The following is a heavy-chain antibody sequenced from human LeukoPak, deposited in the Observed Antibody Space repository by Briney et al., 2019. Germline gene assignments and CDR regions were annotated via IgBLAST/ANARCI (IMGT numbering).Heavy chain of an antibody. CDR3: ARDRYCSSNSCFRFAY. Sequence: GASVKPSCKASGYTVTAYYMHWVRQAPGQRLEWLRWIKPNSGGTNYAQKLQGRVTMTRDTSIGTAYMGLSRLRSDDTAVYYWARDRYCSSNSCFRFAYWGQGTLVTVPS. D-gene: IGHD2-2*01. J-gene: IGHJ4*02. CDR1: GYTVTAYY. CDR2: IKPNSGGT. V-gene: IGHV1-2*02.